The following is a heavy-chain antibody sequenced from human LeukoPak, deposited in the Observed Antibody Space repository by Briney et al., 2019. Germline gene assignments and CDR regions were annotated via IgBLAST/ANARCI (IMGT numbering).Heavy chain of an antibody. V-gene: IGHV3-9*01. CDR2: ISWDSGNM. CDR1: GFSLDDYA. J-gene: IGHJ3*01. CDR3: IKDMGFDLLKDAFDV. Sequence: GGSLRLSCAGAGFSLDDYAMHWVRQPPGKGLEWVSSISWDSGNMAYADSVKGRFTISRDNAKNSLFVQMNSLRAEDTALYYCIKDMGFDLLKDAFDVWGQGTMVTVSS. D-gene: IGHD1-26*01.